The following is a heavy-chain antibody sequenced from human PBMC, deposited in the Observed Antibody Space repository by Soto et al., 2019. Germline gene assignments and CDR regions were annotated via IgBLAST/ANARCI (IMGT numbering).Heavy chain of an antibody. V-gene: IGHV4-61*01. CDR3: ASQWEVGAYDY. CDR2: IYYSGST. D-gene: IGHD1-26*01. CDR1: GGSVSSGSYY. J-gene: IGHJ4*02. Sequence: QVQLQESGPGLVKPSETLSLTCTVSGGSVSSGSYYWSRIRQPPGKGLEWIGYIYYSGSTNYNPSLKSRVTISVDTSKNQFSLKLSSVTAADTAVYYCASQWEVGAYDYWGQGTLVTVSS.